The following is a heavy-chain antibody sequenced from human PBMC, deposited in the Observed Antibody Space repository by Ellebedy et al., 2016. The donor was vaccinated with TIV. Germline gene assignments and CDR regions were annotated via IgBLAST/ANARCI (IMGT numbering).Heavy chain of an antibody. CDR3: GRTDLP. V-gene: IGHV3-13*01. CDR1: GFTLSSYD. Sequence: GESLKISXAASGFTLSSYDMHWVRQTTGKGLEWVSAIGSGGDTYYRGSVKGRFTISRENAKNSLFLHMDSLRAGDTAMYYCGRTDLPWGRGTLVTVSS. J-gene: IGHJ4*02. CDR2: IGSGGDT.